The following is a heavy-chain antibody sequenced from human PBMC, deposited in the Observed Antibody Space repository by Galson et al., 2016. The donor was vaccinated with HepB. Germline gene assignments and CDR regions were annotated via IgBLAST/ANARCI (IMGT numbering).Heavy chain of an antibody. CDR2: ISSSSSYI. CDR3: ARDTVVVVVAALVFDI. D-gene: IGHD2-15*01. Sequence: SLRLSCAASGFTFSTYSMNWVRQAPGKGLEWVSSISSSSSYIYYADSVKGRFTISRDNANNSMYLQMNSLRAEDTAVYYCARDTVVVVVAALVFDIWGQGTMVTVSS. J-gene: IGHJ3*02. V-gene: IGHV3-21*01. CDR1: GFTFSTYS.